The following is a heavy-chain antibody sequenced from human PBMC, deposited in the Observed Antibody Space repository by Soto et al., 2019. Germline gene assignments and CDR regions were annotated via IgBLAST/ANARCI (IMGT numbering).Heavy chain of an antibody. J-gene: IGHJ4*02. CDR1: GGTFSSYT. Sequence: QVQLVQSGAEVKKPGSSVKVSCKASGGTFSSYTISWVRQAPGQGLEWMGRIIPILGIEKYAQKFQGRVTITADKSTSTDYIELSSLRSEDTAVYYCAVVGATEAYWGQGTLVTVSS. CDR3: AVVGATEAY. D-gene: IGHD1-26*01. CDR2: IIPILGIE. V-gene: IGHV1-69*02.